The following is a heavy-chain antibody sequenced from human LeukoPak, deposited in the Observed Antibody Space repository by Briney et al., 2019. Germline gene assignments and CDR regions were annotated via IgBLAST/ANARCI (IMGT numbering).Heavy chain of an antibody. Sequence: GGSLRLSCAASGFTFSSYGMHWVRQAPGKGLEWVAFIRYDGSNKYYADSVKGRFTISRDNSKNTLYLQMNSLRAEDTAVYYCAKDRSVVPAASDYWGQGPLVTVSS. J-gene: IGHJ4*02. CDR3: AKDRSVVPAASDY. CDR1: GFTFSSYG. D-gene: IGHD2-2*01. CDR2: IRYDGSNK. V-gene: IGHV3-30*02.